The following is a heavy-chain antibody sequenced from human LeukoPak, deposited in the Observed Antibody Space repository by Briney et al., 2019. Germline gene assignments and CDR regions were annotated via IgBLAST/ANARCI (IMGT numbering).Heavy chain of an antibody. J-gene: IGHJ5*02. D-gene: IGHD2-15*01. CDR1: GYSFTSYW. CDR3: ARDGVRYCSGGSCDLYWFDP. V-gene: IGHV1-69*05. CDR2: IIPIFGTA. Sequence: KISCKGSGYSFTSYWIGWVRQMPGKGLEWMGRIIPIFGTANYAQKFQGRVTITTDESTSTAYMELSSLRSEDTAVYYCARDGVRYCSGGSCDLYWFDPWGQGTLVTVSS.